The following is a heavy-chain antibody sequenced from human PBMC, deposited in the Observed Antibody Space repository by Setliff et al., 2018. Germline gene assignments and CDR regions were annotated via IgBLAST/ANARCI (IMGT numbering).Heavy chain of an antibody. D-gene: IGHD4-17*01. V-gene: IGHV3-15*01. J-gene: IGHJ5*02. Sequence: GGSLRLSCRASGITFRNAWMTWVRQAPGEGLEWVGRIKSKGEAETANYGVPVKGRFTISRDDSTNTIYLQMNRLKIEDTGFYYCTTGPRDRRDYMNWLDPWGPGTLVTVSS. CDR3: TTGPRDRRDYMNWLDP. CDR1: GITFRNAW. CDR2: IKSKGEAETA.